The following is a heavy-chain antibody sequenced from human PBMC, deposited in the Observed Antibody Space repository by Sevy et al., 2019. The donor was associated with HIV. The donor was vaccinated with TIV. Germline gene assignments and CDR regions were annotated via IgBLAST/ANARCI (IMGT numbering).Heavy chain of an antibody. D-gene: IGHD5-12*01. CDR1: GFTFSSYG. Sequence: GGSLRLSCAASGFTFSSYGMHWVRQAPGKGLEWVAVIWYDGSNKYYADSVKGRFTISRDNAKNSLYVQMNSLRGEDTAIYYCAREGGYTDQGMDVWGQGTTVTVSS. CDR2: IWYDGSNK. CDR3: AREGGYTDQGMDV. V-gene: IGHV3-33*01. J-gene: IGHJ6*02.